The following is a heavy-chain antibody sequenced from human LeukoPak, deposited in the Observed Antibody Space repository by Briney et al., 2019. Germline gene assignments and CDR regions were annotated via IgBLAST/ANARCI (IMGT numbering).Heavy chain of an antibody. CDR1: GFTFSSYA. Sequence: GGSLRLSCAASGFTFSSYAMSWVRQAPGKGLEWVSAISGSGGSTYYADSVKGRFTISRDNSKNTLYLQMNSLRAEDTAVYYCAKHLVGATYYYYYMDVWGKGTTVTVSS. D-gene: IGHD1-26*01. J-gene: IGHJ6*03. CDR3: AKHLVGATYYYYYMDV. CDR2: ISGSGGST. V-gene: IGHV3-23*01.